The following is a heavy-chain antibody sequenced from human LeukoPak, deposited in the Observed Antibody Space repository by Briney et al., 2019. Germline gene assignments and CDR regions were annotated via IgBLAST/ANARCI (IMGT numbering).Heavy chain of an antibody. CDR3: ARVKPRLYCGGDCYHSAFDI. J-gene: IGHJ3*02. CDR1: GFTFSDYY. V-gene: IGHV3-11*04. Sequence: GGSLRLSCAASGFTFSDYYMSWIRQAPGKGLEWVSYISSSGSTIYYADSVKGRFTISRDNAKNSLYLQMNSLRAEDTAVYYCARVKPRLYCGGDCYHSAFDIWGQGTRVTVSS. CDR2: ISSSGSTI. D-gene: IGHD2-21*02.